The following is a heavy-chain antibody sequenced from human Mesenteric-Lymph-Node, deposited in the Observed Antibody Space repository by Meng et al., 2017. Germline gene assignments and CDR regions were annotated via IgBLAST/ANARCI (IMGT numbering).Heavy chain of an antibody. V-gene: IGHV4-31*03. CDR3: ARTNYGDYNWFDP. CDR1: GDSISSGGFY. D-gene: IGHD4-17*01. CDR2: IYYSGST. Sequence: QGQLQESGPGLVKPSQTLSLTCTVSGDSISSGGFYWSWIRQHPGKGLEWIGYIYYSGSTYYNPSLRSRVAISIDTSKNQFSLKLTSVTAADTAVYFCARTNYGDYNWFDPWGQGTLVTVSS. J-gene: IGHJ5*02.